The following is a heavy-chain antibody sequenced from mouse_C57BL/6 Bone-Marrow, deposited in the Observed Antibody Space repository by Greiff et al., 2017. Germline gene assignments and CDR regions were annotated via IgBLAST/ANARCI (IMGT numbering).Heavy chain of an antibody. CDR1: GYTFTSYD. CDR3: ARLEFDGSSGDWYFDV. D-gene: IGHD1-1*01. V-gene: IGHV1-85*01. CDR2: IYPRDGST. Sequence: QVQLQQSGPELVKPGASVTLSCKASGYTFTSYDINWVKQRPGQGLEWIGWIYPRDGSTKYNEKFKGQATLTVDQCSSTAYMELHSLTSEDSAVYFCARLEFDGSSGDWYFDVWGTGTTVTVSS. J-gene: IGHJ1*03.